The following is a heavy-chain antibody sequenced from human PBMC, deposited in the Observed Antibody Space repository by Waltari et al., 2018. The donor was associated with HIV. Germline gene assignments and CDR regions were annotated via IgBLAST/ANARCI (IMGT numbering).Heavy chain of an antibody. CDR1: GGTFNNYA. V-gene: IGHV1-69*01. CDR2: IIPVFGKT. D-gene: IGHD2-15*01. CDR3: ARMATVVDWYFDL. Sequence: QVQLVQSGAEVKKAGSSVKVSCKASGGTFNNYAITWVRQAPGQGLEWMGGIIPVFGKTNYAQKFQGRLTIIADESTSTGYMELSSLRSEDTAVYYCARMATVVDWYFDLWGRGTLVTVSS. J-gene: IGHJ2*01.